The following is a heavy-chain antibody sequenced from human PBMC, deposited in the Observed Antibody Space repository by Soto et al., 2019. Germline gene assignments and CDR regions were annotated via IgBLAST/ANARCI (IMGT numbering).Heavy chain of an antibody. CDR3: VKPLYSGSDGYFDY. CDR2: ISGSGGST. J-gene: IGHJ4*02. V-gene: IGHV3-23*01. Sequence: GGTLRLSCAASGFTFSSYAMSWVRQAPGKGLEWVSAISGSGGSTYYADSVKGRFTISRDNSKNTLYLQMNSLRAEDTAVYYCVKPLYSGSDGYFDYWGQGTLVTVSS. D-gene: IGHD1-26*01. CDR1: GFTFSSYA.